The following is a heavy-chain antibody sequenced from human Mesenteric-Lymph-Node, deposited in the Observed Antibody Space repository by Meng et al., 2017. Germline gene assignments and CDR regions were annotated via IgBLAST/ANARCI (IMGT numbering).Heavy chain of an antibody. CDR3: ARDLDWLLYDY. CDR2: IWYDGSNK. D-gene: IGHD3-9*01. Sequence: GESLKISCAASGFTFSSYGMHWVRQAPGKGLEWVAVIWYDGSNKYYADSVKGRFTISRDNSKNTLYLQMNSLRAEDTAVYYCARDLDWLLYDYWGQGTLVTVSS. CDR1: GFTFSSYG. J-gene: IGHJ4*02. V-gene: IGHV3-33*01.